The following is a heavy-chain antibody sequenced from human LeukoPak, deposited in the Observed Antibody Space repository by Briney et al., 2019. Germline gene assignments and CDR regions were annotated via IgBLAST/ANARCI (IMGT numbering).Heavy chain of an antibody. Sequence: SETLSLTCSVSGGSISSHYWSWIRQPPGKGPEWIGYIYYTGNTNYNPSLKSRVTISVDTSKNQFSLKLSSVTAADTAVYYCARVPLVGATTFDYWGQRTLVTVSS. CDR2: IYYTGNT. CDR3: ARVPLVGATTFDY. D-gene: IGHD1-26*01. J-gene: IGHJ4*02. V-gene: IGHV4-59*11. CDR1: GGSISSHY.